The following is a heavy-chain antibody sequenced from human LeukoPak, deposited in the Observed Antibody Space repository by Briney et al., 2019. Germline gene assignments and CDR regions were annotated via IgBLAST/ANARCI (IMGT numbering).Heavy chain of an antibody. CDR3: AANYYGSGSYYNRNYYYYGMDV. CDR1: GGSISSYY. CDR2: IYYSGST. J-gene: IGHJ6*02. V-gene: IGHV4-59*01. Sequence: PSETLSLTCTVSGGSISSYYWSWIRQPPGEGLEWTGYIYYSGSTNYNPSLKSRVTISVDTSKNQFSLKLSSVTAADTAVYYCAANYYGSGSYYNRNYYYYGMDVWGQGTTVTVSS. D-gene: IGHD3-10*01.